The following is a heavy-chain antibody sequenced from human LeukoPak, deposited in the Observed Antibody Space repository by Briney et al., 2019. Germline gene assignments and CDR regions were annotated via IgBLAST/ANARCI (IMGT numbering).Heavy chain of an antibody. V-gene: IGHV3-23*01. CDR2: ISGSGGST. Sequence: PGGSLRLSCAASGFTFSSYAMSWVRQAPGKGLEWVSAISGSGGSTYYADSVKGRFTISRDNSKNTLYLQMNSLRAEDTAVYYCAKDHGSGPRLNWFDPWGQGTLVAVSS. CDR3: AKDHGSGPRLNWFDP. CDR1: GFTFSSYA. J-gene: IGHJ5*02. D-gene: IGHD3-10*01.